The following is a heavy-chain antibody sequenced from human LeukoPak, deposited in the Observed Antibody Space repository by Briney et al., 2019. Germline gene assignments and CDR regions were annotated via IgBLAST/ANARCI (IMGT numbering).Heavy chain of an antibody. Sequence: PGGSLRLSCSASGFTFSSYAMHWVRQAPGKRLEYVSAISSNGGSTDYADSVKGRFSISRDNSKNTLYLQMSSLRAEDTAVYYCVKDLGGSGWLFFFDYWGQGTLVTVSS. CDR1: GFTFSSYA. D-gene: IGHD6-19*01. CDR2: ISSNGGST. J-gene: IGHJ4*02. V-gene: IGHV3-64D*09. CDR3: VKDLGGSGWLFFFDY.